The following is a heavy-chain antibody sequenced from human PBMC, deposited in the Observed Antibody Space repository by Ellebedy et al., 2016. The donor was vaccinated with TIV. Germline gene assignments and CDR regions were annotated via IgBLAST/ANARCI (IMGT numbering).Heavy chain of an antibody. J-gene: IGHJ6*02. CDR2: INSDGSST. CDR1: GFTFSSYW. D-gene: IGHD1-7*01. V-gene: IGHV3-74*01. CDR3: AKSRASWNLAIDYFAMDV. Sequence: GESLKISXAASGFTFSSYWMHWVRQAPGKGLEWVSRINSDGSSTSYADSVKGRFTISRDNAKKSLYLQMSSLTTEDTASYYCAKSRASWNLAIDYFAMDVWGPGTSVTVSS.